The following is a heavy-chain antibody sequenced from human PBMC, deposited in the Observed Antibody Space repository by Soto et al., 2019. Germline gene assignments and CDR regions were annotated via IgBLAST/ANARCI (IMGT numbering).Heavy chain of an antibody. CDR1: GYTFTSYG. CDR2: ISAYNDNT. D-gene: IGHD3-22*01. J-gene: IGHJ5*02. Sequence: QVQLVQSGAEVKKPGASVKVSCKASGYTFTSYGISWVRQAPGKGLEWMGWISAYNDNTNYAQKLQGRVTMTTDTSTSTAYMELRSLRSDDTAVYYCARDYYDSSAGGGWFDPWGQGTLVTVSS. V-gene: IGHV1-18*01. CDR3: ARDYYDSSAGGGWFDP.